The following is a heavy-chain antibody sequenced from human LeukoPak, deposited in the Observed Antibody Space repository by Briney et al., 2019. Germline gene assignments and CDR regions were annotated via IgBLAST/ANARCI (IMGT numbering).Heavy chain of an antibody. CDR3: ARREQLPPLHH. CDR1: GYTFTTYG. D-gene: IGHD6-6*01. Sequence: ASGKVSCKASGYTFTTYGISWVRQAPGQGGEWMGWIRACKGNTKYAQKLQGRVTMNTHTSTSTAYIELKSLISDDTAGHICARREQLPPLHHWRQRTLVTVSS. V-gene: IGHV1-18*01. J-gene: IGHJ5*02. CDR2: IRACKGNT.